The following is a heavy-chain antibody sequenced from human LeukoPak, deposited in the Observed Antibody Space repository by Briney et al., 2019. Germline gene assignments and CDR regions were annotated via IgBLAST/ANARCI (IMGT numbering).Heavy chain of an antibody. CDR2: INSDDSST. D-gene: IGHD5-18*01. CDR1: GFTFSNYW. J-gene: IGHJ5*02. CDR3: ARDPHGYWWFDP. V-gene: IGHV3-74*01. Sequence: PGGSLRLSCAASGFTFSNYWMHWVRQAPGKGLVWVSRINSDDSSTSYADSVEGRFTISRDNAKNTLYLQMNSLRAEDTAVYYCARDPHGYWWFDPWGQGTLVTVSS.